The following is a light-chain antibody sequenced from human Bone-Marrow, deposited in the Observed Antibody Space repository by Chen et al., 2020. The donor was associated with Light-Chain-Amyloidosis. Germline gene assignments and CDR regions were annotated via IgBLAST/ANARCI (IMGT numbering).Light chain of an antibody. Sequence: QSALTQPASVAGSVGQSITISCTGTSTDVGHYNLVSWYQQHPGEAPKLMIYEDIERPSGVSNRFSGSKSGNTASLTISGLQTEDQADYYCCSSSDTDTLIFGTGTRLTVL. CDR3: CSSSDTDTLI. CDR2: EDI. J-gene: IGLJ2*01. V-gene: IGLV2-23*01. CDR1: STDVGHYNL.